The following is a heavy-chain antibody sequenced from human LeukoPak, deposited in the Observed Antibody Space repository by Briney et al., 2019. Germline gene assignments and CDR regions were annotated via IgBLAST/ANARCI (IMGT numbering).Heavy chain of an antibody. CDR1: GGSFSGYY. CDR2: INHSGST. D-gene: IGHD2-21*02. CDR3: ASIVVVTATNYFDY. V-gene: IGHV4-34*01. J-gene: IGHJ4*02. Sequence: PSETLSLTCAVYGGSFSGYYWSWIRQPPGKGLEWIGEINHSGSTNYNPSLKSRVTISVDTSKNQFSLKLSSVAAADTAVYYCASIVVVTATNYFDYRGQGTLVTVSS.